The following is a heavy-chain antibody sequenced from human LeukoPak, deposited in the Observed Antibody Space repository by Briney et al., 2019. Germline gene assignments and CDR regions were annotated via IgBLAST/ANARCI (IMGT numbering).Heavy chain of an antibody. D-gene: IGHD5-18*01. CDR2: ISPSARSA. J-gene: IGHJ3*02. CDR3: AKDQPSGEYNYGWGPFDI. CDR1: GFTFSNYA. Sequence: GGSLRLSCEVSGFTFSNYAMSWVRQAPGEGLEWVSSISPSARSAVYGGSGKGRFTISRVNADNTLYLQMSSLRADDTAIYYCAKDQPSGEYNYGWGPFDIWGQGTMVTVSS. V-gene: IGHV3-23*01.